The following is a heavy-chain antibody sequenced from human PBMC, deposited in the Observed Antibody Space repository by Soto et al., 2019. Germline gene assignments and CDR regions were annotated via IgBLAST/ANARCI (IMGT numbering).Heavy chain of an antibody. D-gene: IGHD1-26*01. J-gene: IGHJ4*02. Sequence: QVQLVQSGAEVKKPGASVKVSCKASGYTFTSYAMNWVRQAPGQRLEWMGWLNVGNGNTKYSQQFQGRVTITRDTSASTAYMELSSLRSEDTAVYYCARSVRAALSDYWGQGTLVTVSS. CDR1: GYTFTSYA. CDR3: ARSVRAALSDY. CDR2: LNVGNGNT. V-gene: IGHV1-3*01.